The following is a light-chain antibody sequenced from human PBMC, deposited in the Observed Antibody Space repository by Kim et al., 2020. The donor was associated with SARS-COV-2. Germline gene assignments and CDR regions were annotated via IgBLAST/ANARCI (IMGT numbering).Light chain of an antibody. CDR2: AAA. J-gene: IGKJ2*01. V-gene: IGKV1-39*01. CDR1: QSVNHF. Sequence: DTKMPQSPSSLSASVGDRVSITCRASQSVNHFLNWYQQNPGKAPKLLIYAAATLQSGIPSRFSGSGSETEFTLTINSLQAEDFATYYCQQTYSTPYTFGQGTKLEI. CDR3: QQTYSTPYT.